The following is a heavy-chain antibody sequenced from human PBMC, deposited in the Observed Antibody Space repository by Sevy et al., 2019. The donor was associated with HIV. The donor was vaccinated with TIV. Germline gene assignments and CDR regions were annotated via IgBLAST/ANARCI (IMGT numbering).Heavy chain of an antibody. V-gene: IGHV6-1*01. D-gene: IGHD5-12*01. CDR1: GDSVSSNSAA. CDR3: ARDLGHSGYDF. Sequence: SQTLSLTCAISGDSVSSNSAALNWIRQSPSRGLEWLGRTYYRSKWYNDYAVSVKSRITINPATSKNQFALQLNSVTPEDTAVYYCARDLGHSGYDFWGQRTLVTVSS. J-gene: IGHJ4*02. CDR2: TYYRSKWYN.